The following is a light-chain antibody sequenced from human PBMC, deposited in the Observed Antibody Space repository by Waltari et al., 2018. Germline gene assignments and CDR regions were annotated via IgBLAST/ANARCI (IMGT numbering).Light chain of an antibody. V-gene: IGKV3-15*01. J-gene: IGKJ4*01. CDR2: GAS. CDR1: QSVSSN. Sequence: EIVMTQSPATLSVSPGERATLSCRASQSVSSNLAWYQQKPGQAPRLLIYGASTRATGIPARFSGSGSGTEFTLTISSLQSEDFAVYYCQQYNNWLLGFGGETKVEIK. CDR3: QQYNNWLLG.